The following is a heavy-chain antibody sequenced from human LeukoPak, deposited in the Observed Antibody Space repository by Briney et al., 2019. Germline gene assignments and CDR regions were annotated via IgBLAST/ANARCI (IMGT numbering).Heavy chain of an antibody. CDR1: GFTFSDYS. V-gene: IGHV3-48*02. CDR2: ISSRGTTV. D-gene: IGHD3-16*01. Sequence: PGGSLRLSCVASGFTFSDYSMNWVRQPPGKGLEWVSYISSRGTTVFYADSVKGRFTISRENDRNSVFLQMSGLRDEDTATYYCARVHEVCSTSTCYVANADVWGKGTTVSVS. J-gene: IGHJ6*03. CDR3: ARVHEVCSTSTCYVANADV.